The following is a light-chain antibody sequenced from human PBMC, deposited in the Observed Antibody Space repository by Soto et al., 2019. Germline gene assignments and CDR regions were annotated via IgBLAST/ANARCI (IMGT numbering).Light chain of an antibody. V-gene: IGKV3-20*01. Sequence: EIVLTQSQGTRSLSPGERATLSCRDSQSVSSSYLAWYQQNTGQAPRLLIYGASSRATGIPDRLSGSGSGTDFTLTISSLQPDDFATYYCQQLNSYQITFGQVTRLEIK. CDR1: QSVSSSY. J-gene: IGKJ5*01. CDR2: GAS. CDR3: QQLNSYQIT.